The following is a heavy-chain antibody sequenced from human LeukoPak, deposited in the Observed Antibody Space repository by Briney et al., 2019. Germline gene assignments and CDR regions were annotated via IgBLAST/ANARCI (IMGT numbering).Heavy chain of an antibody. CDR1: GGSINSGGCY. D-gene: IGHD6-6*01. CDR3: ARGRSIAARLGYFDC. CDR2: IYCSGGT. J-gene: IGHJ4*02. V-gene: IGHV4-31*03. Sequence: PSETLSLTCTVSGGSINSGGCYWNWIRQHPGKGLEWIGYIYCSGGTYYNPSLKSRVTISADTSKNQFSLKLSSVTAADTAVYYCARGRSIAARLGYFDCWGQGTLVTVSS.